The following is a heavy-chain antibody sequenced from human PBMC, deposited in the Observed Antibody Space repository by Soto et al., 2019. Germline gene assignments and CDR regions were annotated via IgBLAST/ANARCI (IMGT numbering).Heavy chain of an antibody. D-gene: IGHD3-10*01. CDR2: IYYSGST. J-gene: IGHJ6*02. CDR3: ARQHDTMVRGVRLPSLPYYYYGMDV. CDR1: GGSISSYY. V-gene: IGHV4-39*01. Sequence: SETLSLTCTVSGGSISSYYWSWIRQPPGKGLEWIGSIYYSGSTYYNPSLKSRVTISIDTSKNQFSLKLSSVTAADTAVYYCARQHDTMVRGVRLPSLPYYYYGMDVWGQGTTVTVSS.